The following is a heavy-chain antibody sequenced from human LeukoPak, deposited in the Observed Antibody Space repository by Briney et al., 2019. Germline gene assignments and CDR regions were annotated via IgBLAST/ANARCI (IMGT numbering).Heavy chain of an antibody. CDR1: EFSVGSNY. CDR3: ARGPRPDYFDY. Sequence: PGGSLRLSCAASEFSVGSNYMTWVRQAPGKGLEWVSLIYSGGSTYYADSVKGRFTISRDNSKNTLYLQMNSLRAEDTAVYYCARGPRPDYFDYWGQGTLVTVSS. J-gene: IGHJ4*02. CDR2: IYSGGST. V-gene: IGHV3-53*05. D-gene: IGHD6-6*01.